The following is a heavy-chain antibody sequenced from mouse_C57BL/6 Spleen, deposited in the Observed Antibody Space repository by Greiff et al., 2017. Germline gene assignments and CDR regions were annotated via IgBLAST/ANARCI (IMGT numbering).Heavy chain of an antibody. V-gene: IGHV5-9-1*02. CDR2: ISSGGDYI. Sequence: EVKLMESGEGLVKPGGSLKLSCAASGFTFSSYAMSWVRQTPEKRLEWVAYISSGGDYIYYADTVKGRFTISRDNARNTLYLQMSSLKSEDTAMYYCTRAGNRGDAMDYWGQGASVTVSS. CDR3: TRAGNRGDAMDY. CDR1: GFTFSSYA. D-gene: IGHD5-2*01. J-gene: IGHJ4*01.